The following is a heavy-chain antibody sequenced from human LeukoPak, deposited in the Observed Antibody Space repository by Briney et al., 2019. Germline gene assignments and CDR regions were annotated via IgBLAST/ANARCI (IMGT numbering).Heavy chain of an antibody. Sequence: NPSETLSLTCTVSGGSISSSSYYWGWIRQPPGKGLEWIGSIYYSGSTYYNPSLKSRVTISVDTSKNQFSLKLSSVTAADTAVYYCAVVRGVSYFDYWGQGTLVTVSS. CDR2: IYYSGST. CDR1: GGSISSSSYY. D-gene: IGHD3-10*01. CDR3: AVVRGVSYFDY. V-gene: IGHV4-39*07. J-gene: IGHJ4*02.